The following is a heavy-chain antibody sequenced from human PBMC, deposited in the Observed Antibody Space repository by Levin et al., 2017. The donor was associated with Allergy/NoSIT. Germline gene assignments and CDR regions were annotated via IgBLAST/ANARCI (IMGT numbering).Heavy chain of an antibody. D-gene: IGHD1/OR15-1a*01. CDR3: AKKQGGTSGLSYDV. J-gene: IGHJ3*01. CDR2: ITGGGFNT. CDR1: GFSISEYA. V-gene: IGHV3-23*01. Sequence: GGSLRLSCAVSGFSISEYAMAWVRQAPGKGLEWVSEITGGGFNTYYGDSVKGRFTVSKDDSKDMLYLDLSSLRVEDTAVYYCAKKQGGTSGLSYDVWGQGTMVTVSS.